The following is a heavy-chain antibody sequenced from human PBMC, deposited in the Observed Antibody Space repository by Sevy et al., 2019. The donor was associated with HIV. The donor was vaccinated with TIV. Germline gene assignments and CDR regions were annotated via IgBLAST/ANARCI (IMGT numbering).Heavy chain of an antibody. J-gene: IGHJ3*02. Sequence: GGSLRLSCAASRFTFSDYAMHWVRQVPGKGLEWVSGINWNSGATGYSDSLRGRFTISRDNTKNSLYLQMNSQRVEDTTFYYCGRAQGYCVFERCYGGSVNAFDIWGQGTMVTVSS. CDR3: GRAQGYCVFERCYGGSVNAFDI. CDR2: INWNSGAT. D-gene: IGHD2-15*01. V-gene: IGHV3-9*01. CDR1: RFTFSDYA.